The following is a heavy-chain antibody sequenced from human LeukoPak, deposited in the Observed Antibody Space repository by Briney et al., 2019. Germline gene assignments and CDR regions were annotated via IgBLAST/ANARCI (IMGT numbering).Heavy chain of an antibody. V-gene: IGHV4-39*01. CDR1: GGSISSSTYY. D-gene: IGHD3-22*01. CDR2: INYSGNT. J-gene: IGHJ4*02. CDR3: ARQNYDSSGYYYFDY. Sequence: SETLSLTCTVSGGSISSSTYYWVWIRQPPGKGLEWIGSINYSGNTYYNPSVKSRVTISVDTSKNQFSLKVSSVTAADTAVYYCARQNYDSSGYYYFDYWGQGTLVTVSS.